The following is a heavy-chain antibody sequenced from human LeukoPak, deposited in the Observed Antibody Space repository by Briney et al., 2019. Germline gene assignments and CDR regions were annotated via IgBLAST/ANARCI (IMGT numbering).Heavy chain of an antibody. V-gene: IGHV4-34*01. CDR3: ARGRLVAEYFFDY. CDR1: RGSFSGYY. D-gene: IGHD5-12*01. Sequence: PSETLSLTCAVYRGSFSGYYWSWIRQPPGRGPEWIGEINHNGNANYNPSLMGRVSISADTSNNQLSLKVSSLTAADTAVYFCARGRLVAEYFFDYWGQGTLVTVSS. CDR2: INHNGNA. J-gene: IGHJ4*02.